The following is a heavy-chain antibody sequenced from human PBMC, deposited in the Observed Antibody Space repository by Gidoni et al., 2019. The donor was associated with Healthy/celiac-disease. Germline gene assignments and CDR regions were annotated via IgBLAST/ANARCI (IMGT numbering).Heavy chain of an antibody. J-gene: IGHJ4*02. D-gene: IGHD3-22*01. CDR2: IYWDDDK. V-gene: IGHV2-5*02. CDR3: AHTEENPGYYYDSSGYYPY. Sequence: QITLKESGPTLVKHTQTLTLTCTFSGFSLSTSGVGVGWIRQPPGKALEWLALIYWDDDKRYSPSLKSRLTITKDTSKNQVVLTMTNMDPVDTATYYCAHTEENPGYYYDSSGYYPYWGQGTLVTVSS. CDR1: GFSLSTSGVG.